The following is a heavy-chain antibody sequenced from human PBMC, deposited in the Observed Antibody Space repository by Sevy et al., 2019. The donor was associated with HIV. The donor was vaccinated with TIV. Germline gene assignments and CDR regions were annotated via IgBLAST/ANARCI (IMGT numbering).Heavy chain of an antibody. CDR3: ARALRPYSFDTSTYFDY. D-gene: IGHD3-22*01. Sequence: SETLSLTCTVSGASISSHYWSWIRQPPGKGLEWIGYIYYSGSTNYNPSLKSRVTMLVDTSKNQFSLMLRSVTAANTAMYYCARALRPYSFDTSTYFDYWGQGTLVTVSS. V-gene: IGHV4-59*11. J-gene: IGHJ4*02. CDR1: GASISSHY. CDR2: IYYSGST.